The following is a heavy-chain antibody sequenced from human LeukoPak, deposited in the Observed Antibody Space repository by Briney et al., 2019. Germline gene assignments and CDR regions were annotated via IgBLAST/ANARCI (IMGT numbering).Heavy chain of an antibody. V-gene: IGHV4-59*08. CDR1: GGSISSYY. CDR3: ARSNPYYRTFDY. D-gene: IGHD4-11*01. Sequence: SETLSLTCTVSGGSISSYYWSWIRQPPGKGLEWIGYIYYSGSTNCNPSLKSRVTISVDTSKNQFSLKLSSVTAADTAVYYCARSNPYYRTFDYWGQGTLVTVSS. J-gene: IGHJ4*02. CDR2: IYYSGST.